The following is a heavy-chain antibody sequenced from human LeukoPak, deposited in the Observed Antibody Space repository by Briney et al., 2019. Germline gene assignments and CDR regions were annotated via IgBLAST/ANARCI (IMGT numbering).Heavy chain of an antibody. CDR3: ARGARITMVRGVRSNWFDP. V-gene: IGHV1-2*02. Sequence: GASVXXSXKASXXTXXXXYMXWXXXAPGQGLEWMGWINPNSGGTNYAQKFQGRVTMTRDTSISTAYMELSRLRSDDTAVYYCARGARITMVRGVRSNWFDPWGQGTLVTVSS. CDR1: XXTXXXXY. D-gene: IGHD3-10*01. J-gene: IGHJ5*02. CDR2: INPNSGGT.